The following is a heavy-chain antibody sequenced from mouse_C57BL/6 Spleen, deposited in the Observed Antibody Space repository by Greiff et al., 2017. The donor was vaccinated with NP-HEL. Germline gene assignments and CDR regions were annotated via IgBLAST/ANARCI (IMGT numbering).Heavy chain of an antibody. D-gene: IGHD1-1*01. J-gene: IGHJ2*01. CDR3: APLITTVVAPFDY. CDR1: GYTFTDYA. CDR2: ISTYYGDA. V-gene: IGHV1-67*01. Sequence: VQLQQSGPELVRPGVSVKISCKGSGYTFTDYALHWVNQSHAKSLEWIGVISTYYGDASYNQKFKDKAKMTVDKSSSTAYIVLARLTSEYSAVYYCAPLITTVVAPFDYWGQGTTLTVSS.